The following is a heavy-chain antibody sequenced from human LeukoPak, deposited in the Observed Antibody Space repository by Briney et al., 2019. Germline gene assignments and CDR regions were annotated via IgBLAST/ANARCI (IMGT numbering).Heavy chain of an antibody. CDR2: IYDSGST. CDR1: GGSISSYY. V-gene: IGHV4-59*01. CDR3: ARGVVAARFWFDP. D-gene: IGHD2-15*01. Sequence: PSETLSLTCTVSGGSISSYYWSWIRQSPGQGLEWIGYIYDSGSTNYNPSLKSRVTISVDTSKNQFSLKLTSVTAADTAVYYCARGVVAARFWFDPWGQGTLVTVSS. J-gene: IGHJ5*02.